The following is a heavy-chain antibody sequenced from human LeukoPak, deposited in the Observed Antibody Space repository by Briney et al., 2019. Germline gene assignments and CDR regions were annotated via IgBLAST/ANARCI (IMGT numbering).Heavy chain of an antibody. D-gene: IGHD3-10*01. CDR2: ISSSGGST. CDR1: GFSFSSYA. CDR3: AKDRGAGSYY. J-gene: IGHJ4*02. V-gene: IGHV3-23*01. Sequence: GGSLRLSCAASGFSFSSYAMSWVRQALGKGLEWVSGISSSGGSTYYADSVKGRFTISRDNSKNTLYLQMNSLRAEDAAVYYCAKDRGAGSYYWGQGTLVTVSS.